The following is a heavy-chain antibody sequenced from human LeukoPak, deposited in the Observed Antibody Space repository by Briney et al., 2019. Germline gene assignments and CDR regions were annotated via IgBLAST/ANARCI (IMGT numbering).Heavy chain of an antibody. CDR2: IYYSGST. CDR3: ARTGIAAARSRYFDL. D-gene: IGHD6-13*01. V-gene: IGHV4-59*01. Sequence: SETLSLTCTVSGGSISSYYWSWLRQPPGKGLEWIGYIYYSGSTNYNPSLKSRVTISVDTSKNQFSLKLSSVTAADTAVYYCARTGIAAARSRYFDLWGRGTLVTVSS. J-gene: IGHJ2*01. CDR1: GGSISSYY.